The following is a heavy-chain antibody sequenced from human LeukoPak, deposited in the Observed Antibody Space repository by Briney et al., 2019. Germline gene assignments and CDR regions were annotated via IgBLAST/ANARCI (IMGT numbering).Heavy chain of an antibody. CDR2: IYYTGRT. CDR3: ARLGPKYYLNGICYSKNYYYMDV. V-gene: IGHV4-39*01. J-gene: IGHJ6*03. D-gene: IGHD2-8*01. CDR1: DGPISSSSYY. Sequence: PSETLSLTCTVSDGPISSSSYYWGWIRQPPGKGLEWIGGIYYTGRTSYNPSLKSRVTIYVDTSKNQFSLKLSSVTAADTAVYYCARLGPKYYLNGICYSKNYYYMDVWGKGTTVTVSS.